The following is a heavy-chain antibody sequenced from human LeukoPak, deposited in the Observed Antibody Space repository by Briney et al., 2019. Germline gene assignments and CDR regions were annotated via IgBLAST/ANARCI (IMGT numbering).Heavy chain of an antibody. J-gene: IGHJ4*02. CDR1: GFTLRSYV. CDR2: ISGSGDST. CDR3: AKDRLLYSRGGCYIFDY. D-gene: IGHD2-15*01. Sequence: GGSLRLSCVASGFTLRSYVMNWVRQTPGKGLEWVSSISGSGDSTFYADSVKGRFSISRDNSKNTLYLQVNGLRAEDTAVYYCAKDRLLYSRGGCYIFDYWGQGTVVTVSS. V-gene: IGHV3-23*01.